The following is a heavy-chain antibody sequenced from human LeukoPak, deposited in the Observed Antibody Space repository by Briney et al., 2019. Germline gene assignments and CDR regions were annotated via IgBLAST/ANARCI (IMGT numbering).Heavy chain of an antibody. CDR1: GYTFTDYY. CDR3: ARKGDYFDY. J-gene: IGHJ4*02. Sequence: ASVRVSCKASGYTFTDYYMHWVRQAPGQGLEWMGWLNPNSGDTNYAQKFQGRVTMTRDTSTSTVYMELSSLRSEDTAVYYCARKGDYFDYWGQGTLVTVSS. CDR2: LNPNSGDT. V-gene: IGHV1-2*02.